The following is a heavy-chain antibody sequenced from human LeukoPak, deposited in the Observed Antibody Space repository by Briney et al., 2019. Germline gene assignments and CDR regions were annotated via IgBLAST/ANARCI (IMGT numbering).Heavy chain of an antibody. CDR3: ARDAYDSSGYCPY. Sequence: PGGSLRLSCAASGFTFSSYSMNWVRQAPGKGLEWVSSISSSSSYIYYADSVKGRFTISRDNAKNSLYLQMNSLRAEDTAVYYCARDAYDSSGYCPYWGQGTLVTVSS. CDR2: ISSSSSYI. CDR1: GFTFSSYS. V-gene: IGHV3-21*01. J-gene: IGHJ4*02. D-gene: IGHD3-22*01.